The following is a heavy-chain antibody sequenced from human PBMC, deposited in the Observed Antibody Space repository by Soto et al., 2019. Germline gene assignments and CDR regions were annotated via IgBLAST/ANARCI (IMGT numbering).Heavy chain of an antibody. D-gene: IGHD2-2*01. J-gene: IGHJ6*02. CDR3: AREGGGGPAAIPSYYGMDV. CDR1: GGTFISYA. V-gene: IGHV1-69*06. CDR2: IIPIFGTA. Sequence: VKVSCQASGGTFISYAISWVRQAPGQGLEWMGGIIPIFGTANYAQKFQGRVTITADKSTSTAYMELSSLRSEDTAVYYCAREGGGGPAAIPSYYGMDVWGQGTTVTVSS.